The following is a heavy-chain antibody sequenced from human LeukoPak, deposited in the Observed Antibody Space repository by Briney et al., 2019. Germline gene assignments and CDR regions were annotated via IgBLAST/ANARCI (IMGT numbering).Heavy chain of an antibody. J-gene: IGHJ6*02. CDR2: ISYDGSNK. Sequence: GRSLRLSCAASGFTFSSYAMHWVRQAPGKGLEWVAVISYDGSNKYYADSVKGRFTISRDNSKNTLYLQMNSLRAEDTAVYYCARGWYYYDSSGSHYGMDVWGQGTTVTVSS. D-gene: IGHD3-22*01. V-gene: IGHV3-30*04. CDR1: GFTFSSYA. CDR3: ARGWYYYDSSGSHYGMDV.